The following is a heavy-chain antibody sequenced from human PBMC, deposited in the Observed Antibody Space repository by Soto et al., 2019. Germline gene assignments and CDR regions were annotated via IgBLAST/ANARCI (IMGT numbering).Heavy chain of an antibody. D-gene: IGHD4-17*01. CDR1: GGSISSGGYY. Sequence: SETLSLTCTVSGGSISSGGYYWSWIRQHPGKGLEWIGYIYYSGSTYYNTSLKSRVTMSVDTSKNQFSLKQSSVTAADTAVFYCARDRGVYGVEPGFDYWGQGTLVTVSS. CDR3: ARDRGVYGVEPGFDY. V-gene: IGHV4-31*03. CDR2: IYYSGST. J-gene: IGHJ4*02.